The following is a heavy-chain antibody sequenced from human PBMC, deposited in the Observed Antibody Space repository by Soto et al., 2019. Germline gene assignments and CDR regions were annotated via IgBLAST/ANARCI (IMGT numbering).Heavy chain of an antibody. J-gene: IGHJ4*02. V-gene: IGHV4-59*01. CDR3: ARESTWIQLWAYYFDY. CDR2: IYYSGST. D-gene: IGHD5-18*01. CDR1: GGSISSYY. Sequence: PSETLSLTCTVSGGSISSYYWSWIRQPPGKGLEWIGYIYYSGSTNYNPSLKSRVTISVDTSKNQFSLKLSSVTAPDTAVYYCARESTWIQLWAYYFDYWGQGTLVTVSS.